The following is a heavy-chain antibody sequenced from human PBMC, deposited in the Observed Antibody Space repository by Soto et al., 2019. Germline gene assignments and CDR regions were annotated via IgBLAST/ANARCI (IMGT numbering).Heavy chain of an antibody. CDR1: GFTFSSYA. Sequence: EVQLLESGGGLVQPGRSLRLSCAASGFTFSSYAMNWVRQAPGKGLEWVSAMSGTGGSTYYADSVKGRFTISRDNSKNTLYLQMNSLRVEDPAVFYCAKAGFSSGWSPSYFDYWGQGTLVTVSS. CDR2: MSGTGGST. CDR3: AKAGFSSGWSPSYFDY. D-gene: IGHD6-19*01. J-gene: IGHJ4*02. V-gene: IGHV3-23*01.